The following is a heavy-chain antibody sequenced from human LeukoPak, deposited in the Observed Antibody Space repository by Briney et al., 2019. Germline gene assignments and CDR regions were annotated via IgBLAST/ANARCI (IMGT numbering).Heavy chain of an antibody. D-gene: IGHD3-16*02. CDR1: EFTFSSYA. J-gene: IGHJ3*02. Sequence: PGGSLRLSCAASEFTFSSYAMSWVRQAPGKGLEWVSSISGSGDDTYYAESVKGRFTISRDNSKNTLYLQMNSLRAEDTAVYYCAKDIADDYVWGSYRYKRDDAFDIWGQGTMVTVSS. CDR2: ISGSGDDT. V-gene: IGHV3-23*01. CDR3: AKDIADDYVWGSYRYKRDDAFDI.